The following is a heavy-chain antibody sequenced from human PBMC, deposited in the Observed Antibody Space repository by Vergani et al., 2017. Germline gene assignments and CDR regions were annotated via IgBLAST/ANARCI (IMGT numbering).Heavy chain of an antibody. CDR2: IKQDGSEK. J-gene: IGHJ4*02. V-gene: IGHV3-7*03. CDR1: GFTFSSYW. D-gene: IGHD2-2*01. CDR3: ARGYCSITSCDYFDY. Sequence: EVQLVESGGGLVQPGGSLRLSCAASGFTFSSYWMSWVRQAPGKGLEWVANIKQDGSEKYYVDSVKGRFTISRDKAKKSLYLQMNSLIAEDTAVFCCARGYCSITSCDYFDYLGQGTLVTGSS.